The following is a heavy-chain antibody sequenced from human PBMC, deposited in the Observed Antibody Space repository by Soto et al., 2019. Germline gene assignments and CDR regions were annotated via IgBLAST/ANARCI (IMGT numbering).Heavy chain of an antibody. CDR3: ASLTPAFGRDHYYSAMDV. D-gene: IGHD3-16*01. CDR2: INQDGNER. V-gene: IGHV3-7*03. Sequence: EVQLVESGGGLVQPGGSLRLSCAASGFTFTKYWMSWVRQAPGKGLEWVANINQDGNERYYVDSARGRFTISRDTAKNSLYLQMNSLRAEDTAVYYCASLTPAFGRDHYYSAMDVWGQGTTVTVSS. CDR1: GFTFTKYW. J-gene: IGHJ6*02.